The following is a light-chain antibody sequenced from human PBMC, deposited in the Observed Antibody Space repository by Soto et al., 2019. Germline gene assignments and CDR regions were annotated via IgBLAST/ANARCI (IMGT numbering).Light chain of an antibody. V-gene: IGKV3-15*01. J-gene: IGKJ1*01. Sequence: EIVMTQSPATLAVSPGDTATLSRRASQSLGDNLAWYQQKPGQAPRLLIFRASSRAKGVPARFSASGSGTEFTLTISGLQSEDFAVYYCHQYNNWPPWTFGPGTKVVIK. CDR1: QSLGDN. CDR3: HQYNNWPPWT. CDR2: RAS.